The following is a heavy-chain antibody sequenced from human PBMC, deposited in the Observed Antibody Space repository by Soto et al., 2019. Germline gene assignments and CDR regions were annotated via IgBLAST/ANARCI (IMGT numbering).Heavy chain of an antibody. V-gene: IGHV3-30*03. J-gene: IGHJ5*02. CDR1: GFTVSTYG. CDR2: ISRDGGTK. D-gene: IGHD2-21*01. Sequence: QVQLVESGGGVVQPGRSLRLSCAVSGFTVSTYGMHWVRQAPGKGLEWVAVISRDGGTKYYANSVKGRFTIARDNSRNTLFLEMTGLRGDDMAVYSCSGEVASGSWGQGTLVT. CDR3: SGEVASGS.